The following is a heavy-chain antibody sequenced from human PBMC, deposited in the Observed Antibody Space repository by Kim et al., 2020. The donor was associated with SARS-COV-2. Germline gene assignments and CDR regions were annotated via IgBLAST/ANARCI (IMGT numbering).Heavy chain of an antibody. CDR3: ARESTPAASYYYYYYMDV. CDR2: ISSNGGST. V-gene: IGHV3-64*01. D-gene: IGHD2-2*01. J-gene: IGHJ6*03. Sequence: GGSLRLSCAASGFTFSSCAIHWVRQAPGKGLEYVSAISSNGGSTYYANSVKGRFTISRDNSKNTLYLQMGSLRAEDMAVYYCARESTPAASYYYYYYMDVWRKGTTVTVSS. CDR1: GFTFSSCA.